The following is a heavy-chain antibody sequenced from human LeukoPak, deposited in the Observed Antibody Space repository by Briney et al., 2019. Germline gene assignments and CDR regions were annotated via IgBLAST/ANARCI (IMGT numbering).Heavy chain of an antibody. CDR2: IYSEGST. CDR3: ARDVYSSGWYGGFDL. Sequence: GGSLRLSCAASGLTVRTTYMSWVRQTPGKGLEWVSVIYSEGSTYYADSVKGRFTMSKGNSKSTVYLQMNSLRVEDTAVYYCARDVYSSGWYGGFDLWGQGTLVTVSS. CDR1: GLTVRTTY. J-gene: IGHJ4*02. D-gene: IGHD6-19*01. V-gene: IGHV3-53*01.